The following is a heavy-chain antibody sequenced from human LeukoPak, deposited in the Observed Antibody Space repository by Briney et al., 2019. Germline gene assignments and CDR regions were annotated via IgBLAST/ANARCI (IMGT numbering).Heavy chain of an antibody. CDR3: ARVGGIAAS. J-gene: IGHJ5*02. CDR1: GFTFSSYE. V-gene: IGHV3-48*03. D-gene: IGHD6-13*01. CDR2: ISSSGSTI. Sequence: TGGPLRLSCAASGFTFSSYEMNWVRQAPGKGLEWVSYISSSGSTIYYADSVKGRFTISRDNAKNSLYLQLNSLRAEDTAVYYCARVGGIAASWGQGTLVTVSS.